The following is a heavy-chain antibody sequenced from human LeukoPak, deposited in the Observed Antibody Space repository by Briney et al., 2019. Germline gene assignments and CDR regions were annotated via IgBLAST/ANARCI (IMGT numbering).Heavy chain of an antibody. CDR1: GFSFRSYG. V-gene: IGHV3-23*01. D-gene: IGHD7-27*01. Sequence: GGSLRLSCAASGFSFRSYGMHWVRQAPGKGLEWVSGITGSGGTTYYADSVKGRFTISRDNSKNTLYLQMNSPRAEDTAAYYCAKDGNWARFENWGQGTLVTVSS. CDR2: ITGSGGTT. CDR3: AKDGNWARFEN. J-gene: IGHJ4*02.